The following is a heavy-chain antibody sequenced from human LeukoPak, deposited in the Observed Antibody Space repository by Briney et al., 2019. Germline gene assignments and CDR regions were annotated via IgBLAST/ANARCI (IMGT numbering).Heavy chain of an antibody. CDR2: ISYDGSNK. D-gene: IGHD6-13*01. J-gene: IGHJ4*02. V-gene: IGHV3-30*18. Sequence: PGGSLRLSCAASGFTFSSYGMHWVRQAPGKGLEWVAVISYDGSNKYYADSVKGRFTISRDNSKNTLYLQMNSLRAEDTAVYYCAKDLGSSSWYFSDYWGQGTLVTVSS. CDR1: GFTFSSYG. CDR3: AKDLGSSSWYFSDY.